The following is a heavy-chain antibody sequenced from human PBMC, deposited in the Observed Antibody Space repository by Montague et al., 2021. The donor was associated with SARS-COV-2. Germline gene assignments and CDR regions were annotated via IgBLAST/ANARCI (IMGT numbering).Heavy chain of an antibody. V-gene: IGHV6-1*01. CDR2: TYYRSKRYN. Sequence: CAISGDSVSSNIATWNWIRQSPSRGLEWLGRTYYRSKRYNDYAESAKSRITIDPDTSKHQFSLHLNSVTPEDTAVYYCARIPVGSKYYFDFWGQGTLVTVAS. CDR1: GDSVSSNIAT. D-gene: IGHD2-2*01. J-gene: IGHJ4*02. CDR3: ARIPVGSKYYFDF.